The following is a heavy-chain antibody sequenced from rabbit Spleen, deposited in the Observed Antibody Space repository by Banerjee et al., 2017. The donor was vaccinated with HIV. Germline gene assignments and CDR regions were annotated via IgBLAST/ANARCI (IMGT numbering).Heavy chain of an antibody. J-gene: IGHJ6*01. CDR1: GFSFSDTYW. Sequence: EESGGDLVKPEGSLTLTCTASGFSFSDTYWICWVRQAPGKGLEWIGCRYTGGDATYYASWAKGRFTISKTSSTTVTLQMTSLTAADTATYFCARNLENYAGSSYLDLWGPGTLVTVS. CDR3: ARNLENYAGSSYLDL. D-gene: IGHD8-1*01. CDR2: RYTGGDAT. V-gene: IGHV1S45*01.